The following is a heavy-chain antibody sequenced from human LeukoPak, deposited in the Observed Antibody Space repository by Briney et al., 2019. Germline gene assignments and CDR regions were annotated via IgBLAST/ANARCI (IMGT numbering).Heavy chain of an antibody. CDR3: ARIQYSSLSASYYFDY. CDR2: IYWDDDK. Sequence: SGPTLVKPTQTLTLTCTFSGFSLSTSGVGVGWIRQPPGKALEWLALIYWDDDKRYSPSLKSRLTITKDTSKNQVVLTMTNMDPADTATYYCARIQYSSLSASYYFDYWGQGTLVTVSS. J-gene: IGHJ4*02. V-gene: IGHV2-5*02. D-gene: IGHD3-22*01. CDR1: GFSLSTSGVG.